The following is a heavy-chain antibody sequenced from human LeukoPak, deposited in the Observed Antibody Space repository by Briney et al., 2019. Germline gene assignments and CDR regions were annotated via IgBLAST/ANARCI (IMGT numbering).Heavy chain of an antibody. Sequence: GSLRLSCAASGFTFSSYSMNWVRQAPGKGLEWVSSISSSSSYIYYADSVKGRFTISRDNAKNSLYLQMNSLRAEDTAVYYCASLSPFRYYDSSGLDYWGQGTLVTVSS. J-gene: IGHJ4*02. CDR1: GFTFSSYS. CDR2: ISSSSSYI. V-gene: IGHV3-21*01. CDR3: ASLSPFRYYDSSGLDY. D-gene: IGHD3-22*01.